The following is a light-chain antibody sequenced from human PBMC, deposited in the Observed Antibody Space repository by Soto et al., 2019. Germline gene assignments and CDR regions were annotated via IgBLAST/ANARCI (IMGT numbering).Light chain of an antibody. V-gene: IGKV1-5*01. J-gene: IGKJ4*01. CDR2: GVS. CDR3: QQYDSYSLT. Sequence: DIHMTQPPSSLSASVWDRVTITCRASQSINNLLAWYQQKPGKAPKFLIYGVSTLESGVPSRFSGSGSGTEFTLTISSLQPEDFATYYCQQYDSYSLTFGGGTKVDI. CDR1: QSINNL.